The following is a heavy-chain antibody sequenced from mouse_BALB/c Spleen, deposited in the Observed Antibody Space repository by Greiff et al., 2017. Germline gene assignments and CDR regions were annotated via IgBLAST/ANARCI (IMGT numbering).Heavy chain of an antibody. Sequence: QVQLQQSGAELAKPGASVKMSCKASGYTFTSYWMHWVKQRPGQGLEWIGYINPSTGYTEYNQKFKDKATLTADKSSSTAYMQLSSLTSEDSAVYYCARFQTIYYGYAWFAYWGQGTLVTVSA. CDR3: ARFQTIYYGYAWFAY. D-gene: IGHD2-2*01. CDR2: INPSTGYT. J-gene: IGHJ3*01. V-gene: IGHV1-7*01. CDR1: GYTFTSYW.